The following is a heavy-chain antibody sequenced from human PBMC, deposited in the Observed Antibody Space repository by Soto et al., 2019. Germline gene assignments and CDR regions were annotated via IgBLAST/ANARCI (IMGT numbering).Heavy chain of an antibody. CDR2: IKQDGSEK. D-gene: IGHD5-12*01. Sequence: PGGSLRLSCAASGFAFSTYWMTWVRQAPGKGLEWVANIKQDGSEKYYVDSVKGRFTISRDNAKNSLYLQMNSLRAEDTAVYYCARDPSIVSTMGSIYYYYGMDVWGQGTTVPVSS. J-gene: IGHJ6*02. V-gene: IGHV3-7*01. CDR1: GFAFSTYW. CDR3: ARDPSIVSTMGSIYYYYGMDV.